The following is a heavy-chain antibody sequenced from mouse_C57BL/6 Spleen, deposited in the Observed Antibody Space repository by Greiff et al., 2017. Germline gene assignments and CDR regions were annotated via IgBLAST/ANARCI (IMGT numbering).Heavy chain of an antibody. Sequence: EVKLLESGGGLVQPGGSMKLSCAVSGFTFSDACMDWVRQSPEKGLEWVAEIRNKANNHATYYAESVKGRFTISSDYSKSSVYLQMTSLRAEDSGIYYCTPLCYVSSDAYWGQGTLVTVSA. CDR1: GFTFSDAC. CDR3: TPLCYVSSDAY. V-gene: IGHV6-6*01. J-gene: IGHJ3*01. CDR2: IRNKANNHAT. D-gene: IGHD1-1*01.